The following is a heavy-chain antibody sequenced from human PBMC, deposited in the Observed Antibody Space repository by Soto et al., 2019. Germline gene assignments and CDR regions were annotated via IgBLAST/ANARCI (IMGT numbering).Heavy chain of an antibody. CDR3: AGRGYSGYDLSFDY. J-gene: IGHJ4*02. V-gene: IGHV4-59*01. Sequence: SETLSLTCTVSGGSISSYYWSWVRQPPGKGLEWIGYIYYSGSTNYNPSLKSRVTISVDTSKNQFSLKLSSVTAADTAVYYCAGRGYSGYDLSFDYWGQGTLVTVSS. CDR1: GGSISSYY. D-gene: IGHD5-12*01. CDR2: IYYSGST.